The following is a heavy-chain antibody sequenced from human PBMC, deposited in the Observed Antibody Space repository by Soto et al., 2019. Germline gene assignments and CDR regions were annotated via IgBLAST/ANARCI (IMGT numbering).Heavy chain of an antibody. CDR3: ARVRGRFYGSGSYDGMDV. V-gene: IGHV3-33*01. D-gene: IGHD3-10*01. Sequence: QVQLVESGGGVVQPGTSLRLSCAASGFSFKTYGMYWVRQAPGKGLEWVAVIWFDGSNENYPDSVKGRFTISRDNSKNMLYLEMNSLRAEDTAVYYCARVRGRFYGSGSYDGMDVWGQGTTVTVSS. CDR1: GFSFKTYG. CDR2: IWFDGSNE. J-gene: IGHJ6*02.